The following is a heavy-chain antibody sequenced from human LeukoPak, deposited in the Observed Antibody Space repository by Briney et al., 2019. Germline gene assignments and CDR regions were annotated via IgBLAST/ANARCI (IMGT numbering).Heavy chain of an antibody. J-gene: IGHJ6*04. Sequence: SETLSLTCTVSGGSLNGYYWGWLRQPPGKGLECIGYIHSSDGTAHNASLKSRLTISLDTSKNQFSLTLSSVTAADTAVYYCARHVYGEGMVVWGKGTTVTVSS. CDR3: ARHVYGEGMVV. D-gene: IGHD4-17*01. V-gene: IGHV4-59*08. CDR1: GGSLNGYY. CDR2: IHSSDGT.